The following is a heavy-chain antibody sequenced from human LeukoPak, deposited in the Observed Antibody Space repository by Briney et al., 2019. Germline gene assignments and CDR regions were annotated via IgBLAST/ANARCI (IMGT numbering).Heavy chain of an antibody. CDR1: GFTFSSYE. Sequence: GGSLRLSCAASGFTFSSYEMNWVRQAPGKGLEWVSYISSSGSTIYYADSVKGRFTISRDNAKNSLYLQMNSLRAEDTAVYYCARAYDSSGYWVQYYYYGMDVWGLGTTVTVSS. CDR3: ARAYDSSGYWVQYYYYGMDV. D-gene: IGHD3-22*01. V-gene: IGHV3-48*03. CDR2: ISSSGSTI. J-gene: IGHJ6*02.